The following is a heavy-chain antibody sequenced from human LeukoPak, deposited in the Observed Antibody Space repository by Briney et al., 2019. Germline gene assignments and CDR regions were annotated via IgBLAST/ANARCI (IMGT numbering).Heavy chain of an antibody. CDR1: GGSFSGYY. CDR3: ARLTRFLQGGVYNWFDP. D-gene: IGHD3-3*01. V-gene: IGHV4-34*01. CDR2: FYSSGST. J-gene: IGHJ5*02. Sequence: SETLSLTCAVYGGSFSGYYWSWIRQPPGKGLEWIGTFYSSGSTYYKPSLKSRVTISVDTSKNQFSLNLSSVTAADTAVYYCARLTRFLQGGVYNWFDPWGQGTLVTVSS.